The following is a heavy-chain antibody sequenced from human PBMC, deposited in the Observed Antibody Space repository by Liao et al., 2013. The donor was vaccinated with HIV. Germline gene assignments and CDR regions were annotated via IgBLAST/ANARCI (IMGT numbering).Heavy chain of an antibody. CDR3: ARDSAVGVGGAFDI. CDR2: IYYSGST. CDR1: GASISSGEYY. D-gene: IGHD3-3*01. V-gene: IGHV4-61*08. Sequence: QVHLQESGPGLVKLSQTLSLTCTVSGASISSGEYYWSWIRQPPGKGLEWIGYIYYSGSTNYNPSLKSRVTISVDTSKNQFSLKLSSVTAADTAVYYCARDSAVGVGGAFDIVGPRDKWSPSL. J-gene: IGHJ3*02.